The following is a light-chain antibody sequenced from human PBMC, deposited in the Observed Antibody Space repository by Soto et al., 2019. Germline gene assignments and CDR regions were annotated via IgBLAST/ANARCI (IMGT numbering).Light chain of an antibody. V-gene: IGKV1-5*03. J-gene: IGKJ3*01. Sequence: DIQMTQSPSTLSASVGDRVTITCRASQSISSWLAWYQQKPGKAPKLLIYKASSLESGVPSRFSGSGSGTEFTLTISSLQPDDFATYFCQQYSGYPFTFGPGIKVDIK. CDR3: QQYSGYPFT. CDR1: QSISSW. CDR2: KAS.